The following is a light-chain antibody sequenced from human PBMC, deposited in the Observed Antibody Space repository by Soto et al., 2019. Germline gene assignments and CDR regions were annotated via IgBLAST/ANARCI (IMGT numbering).Light chain of an antibody. CDR3: QQYHTVPYT. V-gene: IGKV1-5*01. CDR2: DAS. CDR1: QSISGW. J-gene: IGKJ2*01. Sequence: DIQMTQSPSTLSASVGDRVTITCRASQSISGWLAWYQQKPGKAPKLLIYDASSLESGVPSRFSGTGSGTEFTLTISSLQPDDLATYFCQQYHTVPYTFGQGTKVDI.